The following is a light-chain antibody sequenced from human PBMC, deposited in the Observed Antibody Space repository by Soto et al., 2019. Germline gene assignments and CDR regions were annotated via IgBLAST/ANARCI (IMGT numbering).Light chain of an antibody. CDR1: QSISSW. Sequence: DIQMTQSPSTLSTSVGDRVTITCRASQSISSWVAWYQQRPGKGAKLLIYKASSLESGVPSRFSGSGSGTEFTLTISSLQPDDFATYYCQQYNSYSRTFGQGTKVDIK. CDR2: KAS. J-gene: IGKJ1*01. V-gene: IGKV1-5*03. CDR3: QQYNSYSRT.